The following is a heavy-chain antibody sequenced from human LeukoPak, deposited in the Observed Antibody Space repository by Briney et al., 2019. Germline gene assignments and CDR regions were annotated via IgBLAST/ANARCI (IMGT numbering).Heavy chain of an antibody. J-gene: IGHJ6*02. CDR2: INPDSGGT. D-gene: IGHD2-8*01. Sequence: AASVKVSCKASGYTFTDYYIHWVRQTPGQGLEWMGRINPDSGGTNYAQKFRDRVTMTRDTSINTDYMELSRLGSDDTAVFYCARVATNMAYYGAFEVWGQGTTVTVSS. CDR3: ARVATNMAYYGAFEV. V-gene: IGHV1-2*06. CDR1: GYTFTDYY.